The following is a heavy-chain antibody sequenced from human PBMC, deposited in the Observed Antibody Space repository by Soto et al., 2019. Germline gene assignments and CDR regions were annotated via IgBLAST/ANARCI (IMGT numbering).Heavy chain of an antibody. CDR1: GGTFSSYA. V-gene: IGHV1-69*01. D-gene: IGHD3-22*01. J-gene: IGHJ4*02. CDR3: ARGKVAYYDSSGSPLYYFDY. Sequence: QVQLVQSGAEVKKPGSSVKVSCKASGGTFSSYAISWVRQAPGQVLEWMGGIIPIFGTANYAQKFQGRVTITADESTSTAYMELSSLRSEDTAVYYCARGKVAYYDSSGSPLYYFDYWGQGTLVTVSS. CDR2: IIPIFGTA.